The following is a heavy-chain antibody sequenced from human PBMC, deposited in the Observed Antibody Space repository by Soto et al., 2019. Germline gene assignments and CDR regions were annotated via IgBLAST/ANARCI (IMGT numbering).Heavy chain of an antibody. V-gene: IGHV4-59*08. Sequence: QVQLQGSGPGLVKPSETLSLTCAVSGDSIRNYYWSWIRQPPGKGLEWIGYIYNSGSTNYNPSLKSRVTTSLDTSKNQFSLNLNSVTVADTAVYYCARLQTKGRTGYWFDPWGQGTLVTVSS. D-gene: IGHD3-22*01. CDR2: IYNSGST. CDR3: ARLQTKGRTGYWFDP. CDR1: GDSIRNYY. J-gene: IGHJ5*02.